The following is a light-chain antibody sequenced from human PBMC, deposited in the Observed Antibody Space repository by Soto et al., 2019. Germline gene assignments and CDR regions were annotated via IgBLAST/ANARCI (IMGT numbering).Light chain of an antibody. CDR1: QDISNY. CDR3: QQYDNLPRT. Sequence: DIQMTQSPSSLSASVGDRVTITGQASQDISNYLNWYLQKPGKAPKLLIYDASNLETGVPSRFSGSGSGTHFTFTISSLQPEDIATYYCQQYDNLPRTFGGRTKRDI. J-gene: IGKJ4*01. V-gene: IGKV1-33*01. CDR2: DAS.